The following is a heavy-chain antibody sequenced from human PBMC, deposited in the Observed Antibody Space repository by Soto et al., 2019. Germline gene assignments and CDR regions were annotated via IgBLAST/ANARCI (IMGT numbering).Heavy chain of an antibody. Sequence: QAQLVQSGAEVKKPGASVKVSCKASGYTFTSYDISWVRQAAGQGLEWMGWINRNSGHTDYAQKFQGRVTMTRNTSKSTAHMQLGSLTSEDTAVYYCAGGRGWRDYLRQGTLITVSS. D-gene: IGHD6-19*01. CDR1: GYTFTSYD. V-gene: IGHV1-8*01. CDR2: INRNSGHT. J-gene: IGHJ4*02. CDR3: AGGRGWRDY.